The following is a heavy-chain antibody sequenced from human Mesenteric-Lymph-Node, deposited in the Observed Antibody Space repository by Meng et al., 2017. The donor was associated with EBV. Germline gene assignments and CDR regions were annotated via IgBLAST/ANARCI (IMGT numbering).Heavy chain of an antibody. CDR3: ARVNEGQWLVRGAFDY. J-gene: IGHJ4*02. Sequence: QELLAESARGLVTPSATLSLTCSVSGSSIRINMWGSLVRQPPWKGLEWIGEIYHRGSTNYNPSLTSRVTISVDESKNEFSLSLTSVTAADTAVYFCARVNEGQWLVRGAFDYWGQGTLVTVSS. CDR1: GSSIRINMW. V-gene: IGHV4-4*02. D-gene: IGHD6-19*01. CDR2: IYHRGST.